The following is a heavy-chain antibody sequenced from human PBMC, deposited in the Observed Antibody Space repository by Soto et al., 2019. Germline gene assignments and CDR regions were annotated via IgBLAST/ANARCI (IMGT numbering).Heavy chain of an antibody. Sequence: AGGPLRVSCAAAEFTFRAYWRSWVRQDPGKGLEWVANINLDGSEKNYADSVKGRFTISRDNAKNPLYLQMNSLRAEDTAVYYRASDTIFGVVSGGNWFDPWGQGTLVTVSS. CDR3: ASDTIFGVVSGGNWFDP. CDR1: EFTFRAYW. CDR2: INLDGSEK. D-gene: IGHD3-3*01. V-gene: IGHV3-7*04. J-gene: IGHJ5*02.